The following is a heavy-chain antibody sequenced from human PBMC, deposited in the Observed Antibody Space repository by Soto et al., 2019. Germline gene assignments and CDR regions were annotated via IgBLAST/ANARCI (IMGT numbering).Heavy chain of an antibody. J-gene: IGHJ6*02. CDR3: ARHGTASQHYYYYPMDV. CDR1: GYTFTSYD. D-gene: IGHD1-1*01. CDR2: MNPNSGNT. V-gene: IGHV1-8*01. Sequence: GVSVKVSCKASGYTFTSYDISWVRQATGQGLEWMGWMNPNSGNTGYAQKFQGRVTITAGESTSTAYMEVSSLRSDDTAVYYCARHGTASQHYYYYPMDVWGQGTTVTVSS.